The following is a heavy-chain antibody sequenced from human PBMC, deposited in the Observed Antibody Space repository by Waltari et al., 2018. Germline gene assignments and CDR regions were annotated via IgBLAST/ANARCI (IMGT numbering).Heavy chain of an antibody. CDR1: GFTFGDYA. J-gene: IGHJ4*02. D-gene: IGHD3-9*01. Sequence: EVQLVESGGGLVQPGRSLRLSCTASGFTFGDYAMSWVRQAPGKGLEWVGFIRSKAYGGTTEYAASVKGRFTISRDDSKSIAYLQMNSLKTEDTAVYYCTRGSLRYFDWLLLLDYWGQGTLVTVSS. V-gene: IGHV3-49*04. CDR2: IRSKAYGGTT. CDR3: TRGSLRYFDWLLLLDY.